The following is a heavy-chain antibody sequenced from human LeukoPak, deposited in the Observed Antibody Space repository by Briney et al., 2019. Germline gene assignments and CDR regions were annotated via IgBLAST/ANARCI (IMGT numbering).Heavy chain of an antibody. J-gene: IGHJ5*02. V-gene: IGHV4-59*01. CDR2: IYHSGST. D-gene: IGHD3-3*01. CDR3: ARGGTLLRFLEWSPIGVLDP. Sequence: SETLSLTCTVSGRSISSYYWSWIRQPPRKGLEWIGYIYHSGSTNYNPSLKSRVTISVDTSKNQFSLKLSSVTAADTAVYYCARGGTLLRFLEWSPIGVLDPWGQGTLVTVSS. CDR1: GRSISSYY.